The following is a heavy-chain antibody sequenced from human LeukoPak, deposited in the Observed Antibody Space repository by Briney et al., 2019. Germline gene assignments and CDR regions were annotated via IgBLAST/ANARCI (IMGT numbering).Heavy chain of an antibody. J-gene: IGHJ4*02. CDR1: GGSIRSYY. Sequence: PSETLSLTCTVSGGSIRSYYWSWIRQPAGKGLEWIGHVYTSGNTNYNPSLKSRVTMSVDTSKNQFSLNLSSVTAADTAVYYCARLFRGSFVDYWGQGTLVTVSS. CDR3: ARLFRGSFVDY. D-gene: IGHD1-26*01. V-gene: IGHV4-4*07. CDR2: VYTSGNT.